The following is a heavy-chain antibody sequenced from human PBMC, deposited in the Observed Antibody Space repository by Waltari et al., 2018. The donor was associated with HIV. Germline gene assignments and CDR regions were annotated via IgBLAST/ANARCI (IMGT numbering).Heavy chain of an antibody. CDR2: VNHSGTT. Sequence: QVQLQQWGAGLLKPSETLSLTCTVYGGSFRGYYWTWIRQPPGKGLEWIGEVNHSGTTNYNPSLKSRVTISVDTSKNQFSLKLSSVTAADTAVYYCARGEGWLTPFDSWAQGTLVTVSS. CDR1: GGSFRGYY. J-gene: IGHJ4*02. V-gene: IGHV4-34*01. CDR3: ARGEGWLTPFDS. D-gene: IGHD3-22*01.